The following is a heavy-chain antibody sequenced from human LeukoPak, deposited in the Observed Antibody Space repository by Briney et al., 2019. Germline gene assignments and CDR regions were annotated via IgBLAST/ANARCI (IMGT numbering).Heavy chain of an antibody. V-gene: IGHV3-23*01. D-gene: IGHD3-16*01. Sequence: GGSLRLSCVASGVTLGSYAMSWVRQAPGMGLEWVSVVSGSGFSSFYADSVKGRFTISRDNSKNMVSLQMNSLRAEDTAVYYCAKGDTFGGVIHFDFWGQGSLVTVSS. CDR2: VSGSGFSS. CDR1: GVTLGSYA. J-gene: IGHJ4*02. CDR3: AKGDTFGGVIHFDF.